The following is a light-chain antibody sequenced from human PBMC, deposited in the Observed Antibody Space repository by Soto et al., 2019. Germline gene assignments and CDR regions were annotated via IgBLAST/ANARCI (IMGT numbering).Light chain of an antibody. Sequence: QSALTQPPSASGSPGQSVTISCTGTSSDVGGYNYVSWYQQHPGKAPKLMIYEVSKRPSGVPDRFSGSKSGNTPSLTVSGLQAEAEDDYYGNAYAGTNHGVFGGGTK. V-gene: IGLV2-8*01. J-gene: IGLJ2*01. CDR3: NAYAGTNHGV. CDR1: SSDVGGYNY. CDR2: EVS.